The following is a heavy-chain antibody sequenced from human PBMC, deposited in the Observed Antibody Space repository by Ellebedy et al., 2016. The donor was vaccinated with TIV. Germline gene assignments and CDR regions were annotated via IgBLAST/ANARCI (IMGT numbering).Heavy chain of an antibody. D-gene: IGHD2-15*01. J-gene: IGHJ6*02. V-gene: IGHV3-7*03. CDR3: ARRGGYCSGGSCYPDYGMDV. CDR2: IKQDGSEK. Sequence: GESLKISCAASGFTFSIYWMSWVRQAPGKGLECVANIKQDGSEKSYVDSVKGRFTISRDNAKNSLYLQMNSLRAEDTAVYYCARRGGYCSGGSCYPDYGMDVWGQGTTVTVSS. CDR1: GFTFSIYW.